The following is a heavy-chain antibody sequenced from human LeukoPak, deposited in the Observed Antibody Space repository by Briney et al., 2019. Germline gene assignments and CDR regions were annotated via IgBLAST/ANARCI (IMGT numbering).Heavy chain of an antibody. CDR2: ISSSSSYI. Sequence: GGSLRLSCAASGFTFSSYSMNWVRQAPGKGLEWVSSISSSSSYIYYADSVKGRFTISRDNAKNSLYLQMNSLRAEDTAVYYCAREDGYGGIAVAGTGVVGDYWGQGTLVTVSS. CDR1: GFTFSSYS. CDR3: AREDGYGGIAVAGTGVVGDY. J-gene: IGHJ4*02. D-gene: IGHD6-19*01. V-gene: IGHV3-21*01.